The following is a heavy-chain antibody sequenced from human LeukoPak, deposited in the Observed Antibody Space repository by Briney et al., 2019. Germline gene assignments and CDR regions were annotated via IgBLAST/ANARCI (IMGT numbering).Heavy chain of an antibody. D-gene: IGHD3-3*01. CDR1: EFTFSNFW. J-gene: IGHJ4*02. CDR3: ARVLRGSPDY. CDR2: IKQDGSEK. Sequence: GGSLRLSCSASEFTFSNFWMSWVRQAPGKGPEWVANIKQDGSEKYYVDPVKGRFTISRDNAKNSLYLQMNSLRAEDTAVYYCARVLRGSPDYWGQGTLVTVSS. V-gene: IGHV3-7*01.